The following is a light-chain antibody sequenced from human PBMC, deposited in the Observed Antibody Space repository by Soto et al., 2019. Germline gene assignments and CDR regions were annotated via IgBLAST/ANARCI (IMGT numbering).Light chain of an antibody. CDR2: GAS. V-gene: IGKV1-12*02. Sequence: DIQMTQSPSSVSASVGDRLTITCRASQIINKWLAWYQQKPWKAPTLLIYGASTLQSGVPSRFSVSGTGTDFPLTISSLQPEDFTTYYCQQANSFPFTFGPGIKMDIK. CDR1: QIINKW. CDR3: QQANSFPFT. J-gene: IGKJ3*01.